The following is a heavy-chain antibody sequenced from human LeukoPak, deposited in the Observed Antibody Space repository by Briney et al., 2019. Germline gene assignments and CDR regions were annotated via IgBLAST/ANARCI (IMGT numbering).Heavy chain of an antibody. CDR3: TTDHHDSSGYYYGYVDY. J-gene: IGHJ4*02. Sequence: PGGSLRLSCAASGFTFSSYAMSWVRQAPGKGLEWVGRIKSKTDGGTTDYAAPVKGRFTISRDDSKNTLYLQMNSLKTEDTAVYYCTTDHHDSSGYYYGYVDYWGQGTLVTVSS. CDR2: IKSKTDGGTT. V-gene: IGHV3-15*01. D-gene: IGHD3-22*01. CDR1: GFTFSSYA.